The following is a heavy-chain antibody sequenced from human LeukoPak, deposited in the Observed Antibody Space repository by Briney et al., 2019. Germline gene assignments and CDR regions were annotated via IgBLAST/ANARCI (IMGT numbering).Heavy chain of an antibody. V-gene: IGHV3-30*02. CDR1: GFTFSSYG. CDR2: IRYDGSNK. D-gene: IGHD2-2*01. CDR3: AKDRRVGCSSTSCYGWLDP. J-gene: IGHJ5*02. Sequence: GGSLRLSCAASGFTFSSYGMHWVRQAPGKGLEWVAFIRYDGSNKYYADSVKGRFTISRDNSKNTLYLQMNSLRAEDTAVYYCAKDRRVGCSSTSCYGWLDPWGQGTLVTVSS.